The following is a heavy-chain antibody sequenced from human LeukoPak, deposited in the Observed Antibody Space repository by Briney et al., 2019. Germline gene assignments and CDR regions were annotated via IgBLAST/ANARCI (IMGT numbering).Heavy chain of an antibody. CDR2: ISWNSGSI. V-gene: IGHV3-9*01. J-gene: IGHJ4*02. CDR3: AKDMAGDQWLVTGGY. Sequence: GRSMRLSCAASGFTFDDYAMHWVRQAPGKGLEWVSGISWNSGSIGYADSVKGRFTISRDNAKNSLYLQMNSLRAEDTALYYCAKDMAGDQWLVTGGYWGQGTLVTVSS. CDR1: GFTFDDYA. D-gene: IGHD6-19*01.